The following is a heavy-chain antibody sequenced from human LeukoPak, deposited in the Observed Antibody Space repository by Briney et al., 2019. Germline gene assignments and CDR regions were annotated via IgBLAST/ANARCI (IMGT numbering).Heavy chain of an antibody. V-gene: IGHV4-59*01. D-gene: IGHD6-13*01. CDR2: IYYSGST. CDR3: ARGASSWYYYYYGMDV. J-gene: IGHJ6*02. CDR1: GGSISSYY. Sequence: SETLSLTRTVSGGSISSYYWSWIRQPPGKGLEWIGYIYYSGSTNYNPSLKSRVTISVDTSKNQFSLKLSSVTAADTAVYYCARGASSWYYYYYGMDVWGQGTTVTVSS.